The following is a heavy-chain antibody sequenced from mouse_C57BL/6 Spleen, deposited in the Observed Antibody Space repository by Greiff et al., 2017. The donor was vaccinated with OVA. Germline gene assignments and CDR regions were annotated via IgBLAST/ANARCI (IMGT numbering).Heavy chain of an antibody. D-gene: IGHD1-1*01. CDR1: GYAFSSSW. CDR2: IYPGDGDT. V-gene: IGHV1-82*01. Sequence: VQGVESGPELVKPGASVKISCKASGYAFSSSWMNWVKQRPGKGLEWIGRIYPGDGDTNYNGKFKGKATLTADKSSSTAYMQLSSLTSEDSAVYFCARNYGSSYGGFAYWGQGTLVTVSA. CDR3: ARNYGSSYGGFAY. J-gene: IGHJ3*01.